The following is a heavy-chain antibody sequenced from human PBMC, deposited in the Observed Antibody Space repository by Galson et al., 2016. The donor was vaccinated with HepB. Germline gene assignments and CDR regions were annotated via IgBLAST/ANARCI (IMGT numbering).Heavy chain of an antibody. J-gene: IGHJ5*02. Sequence: SETLSLTCIVSGDSISGSTYYWAWIRQPPGKGLEWIGSMHYSGNTQYNPSLKSRVTISVDTSKNQFSLKLSSVSAADTAVYSCTRHRTNNYGAGSPFDPWGQGTLVTVSS. D-gene: IGHD3-10*01. CDR2: MHYSGNT. CDR1: GDSISGSTYY. V-gene: IGHV4-39*01. CDR3: TRHRTNNYGAGSPFDP.